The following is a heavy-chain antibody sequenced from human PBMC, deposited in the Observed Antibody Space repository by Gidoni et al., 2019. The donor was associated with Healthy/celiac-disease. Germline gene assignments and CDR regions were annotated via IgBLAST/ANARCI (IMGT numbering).Heavy chain of an antibody. CDR2: ISSSSSNI. CDR1: GFTFSSYS. V-gene: IGHV3-48*02. J-gene: IGHJ6*03. CDR3: AREGNLYYYYMDV. D-gene: IGHD1-1*01. Sequence: EVQLVESGGGLVQPGGSLRLSCAASGFTFSSYSMNWVRQAPGKGLEWVAYISSSSSNIYYADSVKGRLTISRDNAKNSLYLQMNSLRDEDTAVYYCAREGNLYYYYMDVWGKGTTVTVSS.